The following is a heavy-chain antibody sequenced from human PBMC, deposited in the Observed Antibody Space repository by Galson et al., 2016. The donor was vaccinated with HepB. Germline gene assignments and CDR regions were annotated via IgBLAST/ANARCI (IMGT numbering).Heavy chain of an antibody. V-gene: IGHV3-30*03. J-gene: IGHJ4*02. Sequence: SLRLSCAASGFTFSIYGMHWVRQAPGKGLESVAVLSYDGSHQYYEDSVKGRFTISRDTAKNSLYLQMNSLRAEDTAVYFCARVITFYDLMDCWGQGAVVTVSS. CDR3: ARVITFYDLMDC. CDR2: LSYDGSHQ. D-gene: IGHD3-3*01. CDR1: GFTFSIYG.